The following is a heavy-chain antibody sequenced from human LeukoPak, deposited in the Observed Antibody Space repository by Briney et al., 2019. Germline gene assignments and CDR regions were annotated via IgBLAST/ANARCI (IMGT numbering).Heavy chain of an antibody. Sequence: GGSLRLSCAASGFTFSSYFMIWARHPPRTGLQWASSISSSSSYIYYPASVRGRCTISRDNAKNSLYLQMDSLRAEDTAVYSCARDRGWLGESPDAFDIWGQGTMVTVSS. V-gene: IGHV3-21*01. CDR2: ISSSSSYI. CDR1: GFTFSSYF. D-gene: IGHD3-10*01. J-gene: IGHJ3*02. CDR3: ARDRGWLGESPDAFDI.